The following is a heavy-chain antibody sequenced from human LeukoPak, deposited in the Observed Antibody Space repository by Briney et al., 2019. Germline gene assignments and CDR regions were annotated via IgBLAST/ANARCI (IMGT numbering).Heavy chain of an antibody. CDR2: FDPEDGET. Sequence: ASVKVSCKVSGYTLTELSMHWVRQAPGKGLEWMGGFDPEDGETIYAQKFQGRVTMTVDTSTDTAYMELSSLRSEDTAVYYCATIASGYDSSPNFDYWGQGTLVTVSS. CDR3: ATIASGYDSSPNFDY. V-gene: IGHV1-24*01. CDR1: GYTLTELS. J-gene: IGHJ4*02. D-gene: IGHD5-12*01.